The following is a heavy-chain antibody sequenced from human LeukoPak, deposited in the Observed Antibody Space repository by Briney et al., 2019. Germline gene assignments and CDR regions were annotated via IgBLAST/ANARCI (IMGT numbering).Heavy chain of an antibody. D-gene: IGHD5-18*01. CDR3: ARGLDSYGLNPLANWFDP. CDR2: IYYSGST. J-gene: IGHJ5*02. Sequence: SETLSLTCTVSGGSTSSSSYYWGWIRQPPGKGLEWIGSIYYSGSTYYNPSLKSRVTISVDTSKNQFSLKLSSVTAADTAVYYCARGLDSYGLNPLANWFDPWGQGTLVTVSS. CDR1: GGSTSSSSYY. V-gene: IGHV4-39*07.